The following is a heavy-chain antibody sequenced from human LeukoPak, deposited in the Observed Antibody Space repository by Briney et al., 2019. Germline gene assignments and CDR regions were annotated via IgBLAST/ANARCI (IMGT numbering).Heavy chain of an antibody. CDR3: AKDREVVVVPAADFDY. J-gene: IGHJ4*02. D-gene: IGHD2-2*01. CDR2: IRYDGSNK. Sequence: GGSLRLSCAASGFTFSSYGMHWVRQAPGKGLEWEAFIRYDGSNKYFADSVKGRFTISRDNSKNTLYLQMYSLRAEDTAVYYCAKDREVVVVPAADFDYWGQGTLVTVSS. V-gene: IGHV3-30*02. CDR1: GFTFSSYG.